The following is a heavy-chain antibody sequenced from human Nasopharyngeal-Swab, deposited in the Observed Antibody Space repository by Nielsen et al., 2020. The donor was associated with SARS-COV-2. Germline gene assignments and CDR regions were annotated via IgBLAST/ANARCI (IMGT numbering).Heavy chain of an antibody. J-gene: IGHJ4*02. Sequence: GGSLRLSFAASGFTFSSYEMNWVRQAPGKGLEWVSYISGGGSSIYYADSVKGRFTISRDNAKNSLYLQMNSLRAEDTAVYYCARTLLWFGEALPDYWGQGTLVTVSS. CDR2: ISGGGSSI. D-gene: IGHD3-10*01. V-gene: IGHV3-48*03. CDR1: GFTFSSYE. CDR3: ARTLLWFGEALPDY.